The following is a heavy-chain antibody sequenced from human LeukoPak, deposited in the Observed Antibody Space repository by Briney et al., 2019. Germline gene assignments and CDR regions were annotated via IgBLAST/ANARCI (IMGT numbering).Heavy chain of an antibody. CDR2: INPNSGGA. J-gene: IGHJ4*02. D-gene: IGHD3-3*01. V-gene: IGHV1-2*06. CDR3: ARDLRISIFGVVILGY. Sequence: ASVKVSCKASGYTFTGYYIHWVRQAPGQGLEWMGRINPNSGGANYAQKFQGRVTMTRDTSISTAYMELSRLRSDDTAVYYCARDLRISIFGVVILGYWGQGTLVTVSS. CDR1: GYTFTGYY.